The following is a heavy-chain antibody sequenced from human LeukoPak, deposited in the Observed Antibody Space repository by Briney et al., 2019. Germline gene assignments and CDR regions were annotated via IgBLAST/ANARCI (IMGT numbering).Heavy chain of an antibody. CDR3: ARGPPRGEWLLNWFDP. J-gene: IGHJ5*02. CDR1: GFTFSSYA. Sequence: GGSLRLSCAASGFTFSSYAMHWVRQAPGKGLEWVAVISYDGSNKYYADSVKGRFTISRDNSKNTLYLQMNSLRAEDTAVYYCARGPPRGEWLLNWFDPWGQGTLVTVSP. V-gene: IGHV3-30-3*01. CDR2: ISYDGSNK. D-gene: IGHD5-12*01.